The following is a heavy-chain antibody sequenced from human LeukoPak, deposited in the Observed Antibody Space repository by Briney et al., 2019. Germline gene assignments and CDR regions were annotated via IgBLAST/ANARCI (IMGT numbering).Heavy chain of an antibody. CDR1: GFTFSSYW. Sequence: GGSLRLSCAASGFTFSSYWMSWVRQAPGKGLEWVANIKQDGSEKYYVDSMKGRFTISRDNAKNSLYLQMNSLRAEDTAVYHCARGLESAVSFDYWGQGTLATVSS. V-gene: IGHV3-7*01. CDR2: IKQDGSEK. CDR3: ARGLESAVSFDY. J-gene: IGHJ4*02.